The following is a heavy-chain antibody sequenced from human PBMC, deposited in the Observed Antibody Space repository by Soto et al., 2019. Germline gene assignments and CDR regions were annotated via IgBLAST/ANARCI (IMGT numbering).Heavy chain of an antibody. Sequence: EVQLLASGGGLVQPGGSLRLSCAASGFSFSNYAMSWVRQAPGKGLEWVSTISGGDGNTYYADSLQGRLTISRDNSKKTLYLQVSSLRAEDMAVYYCAKKFHFGSGSFLYYFDSWGQGSLVTVSS. V-gene: IGHV3-23*01. CDR1: GFSFSNYA. D-gene: IGHD3-10*01. CDR2: ISGGDGNT. J-gene: IGHJ4*02. CDR3: AKKFHFGSGSFLYYFDS.